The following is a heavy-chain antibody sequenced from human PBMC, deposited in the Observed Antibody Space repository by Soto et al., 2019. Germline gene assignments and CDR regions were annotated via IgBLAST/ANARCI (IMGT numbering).Heavy chain of an antibody. CDR3: AASGYCSGGSCYGLDDAFDI. D-gene: IGHD2-15*01. Sequence: QVQLQQSGPGLVKPSQTLSLTCAISGDSVSSNSAAWNWIRQSPSRGLEWLGRTYYRSKWYNDYAVSVKSRITINPDTSKNQFSLQLNSVTPEDTAVYYCAASGYCSGGSCYGLDDAFDIWGQGTMVTVSS. J-gene: IGHJ3*02. CDR1: GDSVSSNSAA. V-gene: IGHV6-1*01. CDR2: TYYRSKWYN.